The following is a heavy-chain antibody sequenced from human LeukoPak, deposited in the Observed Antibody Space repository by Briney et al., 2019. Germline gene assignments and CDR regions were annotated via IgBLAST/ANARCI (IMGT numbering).Heavy chain of an antibody. CDR3: AKDPYYDFWSGPPGVDAFDI. V-gene: IGHV3-23*01. CDR2: ISGSGGST. CDR1: GFTFSSYA. D-gene: IGHD3-3*01. J-gene: IGHJ3*02. Sequence: GGSLRLSCAASGFTFSSYAMSRVRQAPGKGLEWVSAISGSGGSTYYADSVKGRFTISRDNSKNTLYLQMNSLRAEDTAVYYCAKDPYYDFWSGPPGVDAFDIWGQGTMVTVSS.